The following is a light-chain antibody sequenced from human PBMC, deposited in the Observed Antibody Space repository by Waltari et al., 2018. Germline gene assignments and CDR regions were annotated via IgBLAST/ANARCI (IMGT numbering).Light chain of an antibody. CDR3: QQYYTTPLT. V-gene: IGKV4-1*01. CDR1: QSVLYSSNNRNY. Sequence: DIVMTQSPDSLAVSLGERATLTCKSSQSVLYSSNNRNYLTWYQQKPGQPPKLLIYWASIRESGVPDRFSGSGSGTDFTLTISSLQAEDVAVYYCQQYYTTPLTFGGGTKVEIK. CDR2: WAS. J-gene: IGKJ4*01.